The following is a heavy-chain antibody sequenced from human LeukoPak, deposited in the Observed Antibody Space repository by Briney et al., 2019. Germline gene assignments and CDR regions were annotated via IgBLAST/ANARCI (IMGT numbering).Heavy chain of an antibody. J-gene: IGHJ4*02. D-gene: IGHD6-19*01. CDR1: GFTFSSYS. Sequence: GGSLRLPCAASGFTFSSYSMNWVRQAPGKGLEWVSSISSSSSYIYYADSVKGRFTISRDNAKNSLYLQMNSLRAEDTAVYYCARDLIAVAGFLPYWGQGTLVTVSS. CDR3: ARDLIAVAGFLPY. CDR2: ISSSSSYI. V-gene: IGHV3-21*01.